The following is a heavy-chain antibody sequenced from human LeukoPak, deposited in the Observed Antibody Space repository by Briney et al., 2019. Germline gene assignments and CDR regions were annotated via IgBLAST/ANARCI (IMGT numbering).Heavy chain of an antibody. CDR1: GGSISSGGYY. CDR2: IYHSGST. J-gene: IGHJ4*02. CDR3: ATAGRDYDFWSGHGDY. V-gene: IGHV4-30-2*01. Sequence: SQTLSLTCTVSGGSISSGGYYWSWIRQPPGKGLEWIRYIYHSGSTYYNPSLKSRVTISVDRSKNQFSLKLSSVTAADTAVYYCATAGRDYDFWSGHGDYWGQGTLVTVSS. D-gene: IGHD3-3*01.